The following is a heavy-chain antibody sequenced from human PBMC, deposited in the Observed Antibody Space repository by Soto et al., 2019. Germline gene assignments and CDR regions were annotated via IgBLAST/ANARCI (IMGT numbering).Heavy chain of an antibody. D-gene: IGHD3-10*01. CDR2: IIPIFGTA. Sequence: SVKVSCKASGGTFSSYAISWVRQAPGQGLEWMGGIIPIFGTANYAQKFQGRVTITADKSTSTAYMELSSLRSEDTAVYYCARVPGGREEFYFQNWGQGTLVPVSS. J-gene: IGHJ1*01. CDR1: GGTFSSYA. V-gene: IGHV1-69*06. CDR3: ARVPGGREEFYFQN.